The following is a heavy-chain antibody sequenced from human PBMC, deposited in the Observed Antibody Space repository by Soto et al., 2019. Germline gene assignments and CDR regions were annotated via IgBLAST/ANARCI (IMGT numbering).Heavy chain of an antibody. Sequence: GGTLRLSCVASGFALTTYTMNWVRQGPGTGLEWVSSINGRSNYKYYSDSVKGRFTVSRDNAQNSLFLQMSRLGPEDTAVYYCVREDGVVGASSAFDPWGQGTLVTVSS. J-gene: IGHJ5*02. D-gene: IGHD1-26*01. CDR1: GFALTTYT. V-gene: IGHV3-21*01. CDR3: VREDGVVGASSAFDP. CDR2: INGRSNYK.